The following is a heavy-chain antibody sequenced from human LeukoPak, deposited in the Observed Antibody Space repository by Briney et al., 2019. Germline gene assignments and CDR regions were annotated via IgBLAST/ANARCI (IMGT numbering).Heavy chain of an antibody. CDR2: IYYSGST. J-gene: IGHJ5*02. Sequence: SETLSLTCTVSGGSISSYYWSWIRQPPGKGLEWIGYIYYSGSTNYNPSLESRVTISVDTSKNQFSLKLSSVTAADTAVYYCARGSLVSNSATGPWGQGTLVTVSS. V-gene: IGHV4-59*01. CDR1: GGSISSYY. D-gene: IGHD2-21*01. CDR3: ARGSLVSNSATGP.